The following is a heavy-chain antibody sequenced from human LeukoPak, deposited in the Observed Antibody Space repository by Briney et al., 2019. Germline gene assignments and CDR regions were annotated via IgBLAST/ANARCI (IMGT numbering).Heavy chain of an antibody. J-gene: IGHJ4*02. V-gene: IGHV3-23*01. Sequence: TLSLSCVARDVALGRCVMSWVRQAPGKGLEWVSAISGSGGSTYYADSVKGRFTISRDNSKNTLYLQMNSLRAEDTAVYYCAKGPLHDLTGTNYFDYWGQGTLVTVSS. CDR3: AKGPLHDLTGTNYFDY. CDR2: ISGSGGST. CDR1: DVALGRCV. D-gene: IGHD1-7*01.